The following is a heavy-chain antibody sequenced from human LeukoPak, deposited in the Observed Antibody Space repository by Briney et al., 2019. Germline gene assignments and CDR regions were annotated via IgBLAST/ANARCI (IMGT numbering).Heavy chain of an antibody. CDR2: VSAYNGNT. CDR1: GYTFTSYG. J-gene: IGHJ3*02. CDR3: ARGRLLRYFDWSQLDAFDI. D-gene: IGHD3-9*01. V-gene: IGHV1-18*01. Sequence: AASVKVSCKASGYTFTSYGISWVRQAPGQGLEWMGWVSAYNGNTNYAQKLQGRVTMTTDTSTSTAYMELRSLRSDDTAVYYCARGRLLRYFDWSQLDAFDIWGQGTMVTVSS.